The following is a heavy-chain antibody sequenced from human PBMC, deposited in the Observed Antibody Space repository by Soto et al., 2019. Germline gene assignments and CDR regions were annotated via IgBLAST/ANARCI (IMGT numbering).Heavy chain of an antibody. D-gene: IGHD2-8*01. Sequence: SETLSLTCSVSGDSISSYYWSWIRQPPGKGLEWIGYMFYSGNRNYNPSLKSRVSISVDTSTNQFSLKLTSVTAADTAVYYCARLNGGLLDYWGQGTLVTVSS. V-gene: IGHV4-59*08. CDR2: MFYSGNR. CDR3: ARLNGGLLDY. CDR1: GDSISSYY. J-gene: IGHJ4*02.